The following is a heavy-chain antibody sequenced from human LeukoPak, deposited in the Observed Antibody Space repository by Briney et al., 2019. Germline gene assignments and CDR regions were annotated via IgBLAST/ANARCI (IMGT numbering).Heavy chain of an antibody. CDR2: ITWNRDNI. CDR3: AKDLSSAITSALVLDV. V-gene: IGHV3-9*01. J-gene: IGHJ6*02. Sequence: GGSLRLPCKVSGFTFDDYAMHWVRQVPGKGLEWVSGITWNRDNIGYGDSVKGRFTVSRDNVKNVLYLQMKSLRPEDTALYYCAKDLSSAITSALVLDVWGQGTTVIVSS. CDR1: GFTFDDYA. D-gene: IGHD3-22*01.